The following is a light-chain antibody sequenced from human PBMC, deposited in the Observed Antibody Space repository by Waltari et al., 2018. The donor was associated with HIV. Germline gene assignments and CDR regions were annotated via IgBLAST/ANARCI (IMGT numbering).Light chain of an antibody. J-gene: IGLJ1*01. V-gene: IGLV2-14*03. Sequence: QSALTQPASVSGSPGQSITISCTGTSSAVGGSNYVSWYQQHPGRAPKVLISEVTNRTSGVSDRFSGSKSGNTASLTISGLLAEDDGDYYCCSYSRSASYVFGTGTKVTVL. CDR2: EVT. CDR1: SSAVGGSNY. CDR3: CSYSRSASYV.